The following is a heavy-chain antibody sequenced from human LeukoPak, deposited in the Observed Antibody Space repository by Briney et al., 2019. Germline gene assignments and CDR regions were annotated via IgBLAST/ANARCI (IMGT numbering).Heavy chain of an antibody. CDR2: ISTSSSTI. CDR3: AAGGWNGGRQDY. CDR1: GFTFGSFS. V-gene: IGHV3-48*04. Sequence: GGSLRLSCAASGFTFGSFSMNWVRRAPGKGLEWISYISTSSSTIYYADSVRGRFTISRDNARNSLYLQMNSLRAEDTAVYHCAAGGWNGGRQDYWGQGTLVTVSS. J-gene: IGHJ4*02. D-gene: IGHD2-15*01.